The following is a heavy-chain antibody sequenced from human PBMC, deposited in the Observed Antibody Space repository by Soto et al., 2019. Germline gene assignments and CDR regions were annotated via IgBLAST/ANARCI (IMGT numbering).Heavy chain of an antibody. CDR3: AKDKGRDASGWHPKDAFDI. Sequence: QVQLVESGGGVVQPGRSLRLSCAGTGFTFSDYGLHWVRLPPGNGQEWVAGISFDGSEEDYADSVKGRFTVSRDNSKNTLYLQMNGRRTEHSGIYYCAKDKGRDASGWHPKDAFDIWGQGTPVTVSS. CDR2: ISFDGSEE. J-gene: IGHJ3*02. CDR1: GFTFSDYG. D-gene: IGHD6-19*01. V-gene: IGHV3-30*18.